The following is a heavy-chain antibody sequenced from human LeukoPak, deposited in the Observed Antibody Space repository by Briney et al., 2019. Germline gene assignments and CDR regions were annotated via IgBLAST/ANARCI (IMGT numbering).Heavy chain of an antibody. Sequence: GGSLRLSCAASGFTFSDYYMSWLRQAPGKGPEWVSYISSSGSTIYYADSVKGRFTISRDNAKNSLYLQMNSLRAEDTAVYYCARASHKYYDFWSGLGWFDPWGQGTLVTVSS. J-gene: IGHJ5*02. CDR2: ISSSGSTI. V-gene: IGHV3-11*01. CDR1: GFTFSDYY. D-gene: IGHD3-3*01. CDR3: ARASHKYYDFWSGLGWFDP.